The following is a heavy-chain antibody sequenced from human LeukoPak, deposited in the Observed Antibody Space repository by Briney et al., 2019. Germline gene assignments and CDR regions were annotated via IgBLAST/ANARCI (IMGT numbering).Heavy chain of an antibody. CDR2: ISNSRTTI. D-gene: IGHD1-20*01. V-gene: IGHV3-48*01. CDR1: GFTFTSYS. Sequence: GGSLRLSCAASGFTFTSYSMNWVRQAPGKGLEWISYISNSRTTIYYADSVKGRFTISRDNAMSSLYLQMNSLRAEDTAVYYCARPGEGDNWNPWVVWGQGTLVTVSS. CDR3: ARPGEGDNWNPWVV. J-gene: IGHJ4*02.